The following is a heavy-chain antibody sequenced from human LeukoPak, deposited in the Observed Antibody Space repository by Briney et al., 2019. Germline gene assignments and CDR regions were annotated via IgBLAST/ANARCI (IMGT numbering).Heavy chain of an antibody. CDR2: IWSDGNNK. J-gene: IGHJ3*02. Sequence: PGGSLRLSCAASGFTFSTYGMHWVRQAPGKGLEWVAVIWSDGNNKFYADYVKGRFTFSRDNSRNTLSLQMNSLRAEDTAVYYCVKERGPFDAFDIWGQGTMVTVSS. CDR3: VKERGPFDAFDI. V-gene: IGHV3-33*06. CDR1: GFTFSTYG.